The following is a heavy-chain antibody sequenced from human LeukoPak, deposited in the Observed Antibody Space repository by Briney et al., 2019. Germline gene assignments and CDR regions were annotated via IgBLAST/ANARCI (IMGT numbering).Heavy chain of an antibody. V-gene: IGHV4-59*12. J-gene: IGHJ4*02. CDR3: ARDSLGCSSTSCQIDN. CDR2: IYYSGST. CDR1: GGSIRSYY. Sequence: SETLSLTCTVSGGSIRSYYWSWIRQPPGKGLEWIGYIYYSGSTNQNPSLKSRVTISVDTSKNHFSLKLSSVTAADTAVYYCARDSLGCSSTSCQIDNWGQGTLVTVSS. D-gene: IGHD2-2*01.